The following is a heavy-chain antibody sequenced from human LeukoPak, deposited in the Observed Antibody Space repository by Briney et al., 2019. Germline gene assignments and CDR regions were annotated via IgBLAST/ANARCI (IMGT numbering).Heavy chain of an antibody. CDR3: ARQGCGGDCYPDY. J-gene: IGHJ4*02. CDR2: IYYTGST. CDR1: GGSISSSSYY. D-gene: IGHD2-21*02. Sequence: SETLSLTCTVSGGSISSSSYYWGWIRQPPGKGLEWIGSIYYTGSTYHNPSLKSRVIISVDTSKNQFSLRLSSVTAADKAVYYCARQGCGGDCYPDYWGQGTLVTVSS. V-gene: IGHV4-39*01.